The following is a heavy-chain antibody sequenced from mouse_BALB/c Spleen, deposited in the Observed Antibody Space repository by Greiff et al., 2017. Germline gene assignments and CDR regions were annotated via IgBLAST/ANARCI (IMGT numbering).Heavy chain of an antibody. CDR1: GDSITSGY. Sequence: EVKVVESGPSLVKPSQTLSLTCSVTGDSITSGYWNWIRKFPGNKLEYMGYISYSGSTYYNPSLKSRISITRDTSKNQYYLQLNSVTTEDTATYYCARGGGYYDYGFDYWGQGTTLTVSS. CDR2: ISYSGST. J-gene: IGHJ2*01. D-gene: IGHD2-4*01. V-gene: IGHV3-8*02. CDR3: ARGGGYYDYGFDY.